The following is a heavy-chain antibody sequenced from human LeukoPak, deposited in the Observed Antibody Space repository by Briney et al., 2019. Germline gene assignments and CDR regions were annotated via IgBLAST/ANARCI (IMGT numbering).Heavy chain of an antibody. CDR2: IWYDGSNK. J-gene: IGHJ4*02. CDR3: ARHISGSYLDY. V-gene: IGHV3-33*01. Sequence: GESLRLSCAASGFTFSSYGMHWVRQAPGKGLEWVALIWYDGSNKYYADSVKGRFTISRDSSKNTLYLQMNSLRAEDTAVYYCARHISGSYLDYWGQGTLVTVSS. CDR1: GFTFSSYG. D-gene: IGHD3-16*02.